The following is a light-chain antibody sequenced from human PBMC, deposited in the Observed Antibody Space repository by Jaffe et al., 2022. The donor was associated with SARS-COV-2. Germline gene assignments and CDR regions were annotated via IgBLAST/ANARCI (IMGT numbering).Light chain of an antibody. J-gene: IGKJ4*01. Sequence: DIQMTQSPSSLSASVGDRVTITCRASQGITNYLAWYQQKPGNVPKLLIYGASTLQSGVPSRFSGSGSGTGFTLTISSLQPEDVATYYCQKYNSPPLTFGGGTKVEIK. CDR1: QGITNY. CDR3: QKYNSPPLT. CDR2: GAS. V-gene: IGKV1-27*01.